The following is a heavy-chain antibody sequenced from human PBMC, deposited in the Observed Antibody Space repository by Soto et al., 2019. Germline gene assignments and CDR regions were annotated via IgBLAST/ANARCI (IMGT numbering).Heavy chain of an antibody. Sequence: SETLSLTCTVSGGSISSNYWTWVRQPPGKGLEWIGYVYNSGGTNYNPSLKSRVTISEDTSKSQFSLKVNSMTAADTAVYYCARYRREAVAGYTLDNWGQGILVTVSS. CDR2: VYNSGGT. CDR3: ARYRREAVAGYTLDN. D-gene: IGHD6-13*01. J-gene: IGHJ4*02. V-gene: IGHV4-59*01. CDR1: GGSISSNY.